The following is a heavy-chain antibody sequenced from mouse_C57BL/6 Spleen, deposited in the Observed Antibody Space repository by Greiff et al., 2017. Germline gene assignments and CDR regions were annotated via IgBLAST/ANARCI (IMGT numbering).Heavy chain of an antibody. CDR1: GFTFSSYT. V-gene: IGHV5-9*01. D-gene: IGHD1-1*01. CDR3: ARHHYYGSSYDAMDY. J-gene: IGHJ4*01. Sequence: EVKVVESGGGLVKPGGSLKLSCAASGFTFSSYTMSWVRQTPEKRLEWVATISGGGGNTYYPDSVKGRFTISRDNAKNTLYLQMSSLRSEDTALYYCARHHYYGSSYDAMDYWGQGTSVAVSS. CDR2: ISGGGGNT.